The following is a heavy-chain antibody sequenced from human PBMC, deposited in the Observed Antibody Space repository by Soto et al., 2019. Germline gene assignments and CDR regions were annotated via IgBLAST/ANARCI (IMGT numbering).Heavy chain of an antibody. CDR1: GGSISSSGSMSGRRFY. CDR2: ISYSDGS. D-gene: IGHD2-8*01. Sequence: QLQLQESGPVLLKPSETLSLTCTVSGGSISSSGSMSGRRFYWGWMRQPPGKGLEWIASISYSDGSFYNSSLKSRLTISVDTSKNQFSLCLRSVTAADTAVSYCASHRTFWPFDYWGQGTVVTLPS. J-gene: IGHJ4*02. CDR3: ASHRTFWPFDY. V-gene: IGHV4-39*01.